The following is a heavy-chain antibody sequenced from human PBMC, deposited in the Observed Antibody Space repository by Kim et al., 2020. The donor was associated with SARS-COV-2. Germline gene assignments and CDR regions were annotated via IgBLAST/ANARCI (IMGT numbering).Heavy chain of an antibody. CDR3: ARENRGIVVITDDY. J-gene: IGHJ4*02. CDR2: ISSDSSTI. D-gene: IGHD3-22*01. CDR1: GFPFSTYN. V-gene: IGHV3-48*02. Sequence: GGSLRLSCAASGFPFSTYNMNWVRQAPGKGLEWVSYISSDSSTIYYADPVKARFTISRDNAKNSLYLQMHSLRDEDTAVYYCARENRGIVVITDDYWGLGTLVTVSS.